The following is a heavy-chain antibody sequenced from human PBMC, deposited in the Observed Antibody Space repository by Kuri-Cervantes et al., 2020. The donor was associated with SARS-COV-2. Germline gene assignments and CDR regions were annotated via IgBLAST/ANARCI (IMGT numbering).Heavy chain of an antibody. D-gene: IGHD3-22*01. Sequence: GESLKISYAASGFHFSSHGMHWVRQAPGKGLEWVAVISYDGSNKYYADSVKGRFTISRDNSKNTLYLQMNSLRAEDTAVYYCARDRDYYDSSGYPYFDYWGQGSLVTVSS. CDR3: ARDRDYYDSSGYPYFDY. J-gene: IGHJ4*02. CDR2: ISYDGSNK. V-gene: IGHV3-30*03. CDR1: GFHFSSHG.